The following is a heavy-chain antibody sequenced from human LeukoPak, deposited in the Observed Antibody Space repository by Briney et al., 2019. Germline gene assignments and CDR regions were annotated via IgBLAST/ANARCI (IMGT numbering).Heavy chain of an antibody. V-gene: IGHV1-18*01. J-gene: IGHJ4*02. CDR2: ISAYNGNT. D-gene: IGHD5-12*01. Sequence: ASVKVSCKASGYTFTSYGISRVRQAPGQGLEWMGWISAYNGNTNYAQKLQGRVTMTTDTSTSTAYMELRSLRSDDTAVYYCARDRAGYGGYSWGLVDYWGQGTLVTVSS. CDR1: GYTFTSYG. CDR3: ARDRAGYGGYSWGLVDY.